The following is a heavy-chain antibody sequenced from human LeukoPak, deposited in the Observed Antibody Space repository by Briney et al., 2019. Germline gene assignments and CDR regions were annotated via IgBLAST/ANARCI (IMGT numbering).Heavy chain of an antibody. D-gene: IGHD3-9*01. CDR2: MSPNSGNT. CDR1: VYTFTSYD. J-gene: IGHJ6*02. V-gene: IGHV1-8*01. Sequence: ASVKVSCKASVYTFTSYDINWVRQATGQGLEWMGWMSPNSGNTGYAQKFQGRVTMTRNTSISTAYMELSSLRSEDTAVYYCARGQYYDILTGYYYYYYGMDVWGQGTTVTVSS. CDR3: ARGQYYDILTGYYYYYYGMDV.